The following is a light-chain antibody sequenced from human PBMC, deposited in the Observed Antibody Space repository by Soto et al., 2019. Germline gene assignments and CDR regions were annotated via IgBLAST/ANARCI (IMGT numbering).Light chain of an antibody. CDR1: QSVSSY. CDR3: QHCQPYGDSPPLT. V-gene: IGKV3-11*01. Sequence: EIVLTQSPATLSLSPGERATLSCRASQSVSSYLAWYQQKPGQAPRLLIYVASNRATGIPARFSGSGSGTDFTLTISSLETEDYAVYYCQHCQPYGDSPPLTFGGGTKVDIK. CDR2: VAS. J-gene: IGKJ4*01.